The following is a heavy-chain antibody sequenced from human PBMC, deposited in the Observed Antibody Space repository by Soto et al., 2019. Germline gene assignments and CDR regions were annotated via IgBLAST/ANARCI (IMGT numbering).Heavy chain of an antibody. CDR1: GYTFTSYG. J-gene: IGHJ3*02. Sequence: ASVKVSCKASGYTFTSYGISWVRQAPGQGLEWMGWISAYNGNTNYAQKLQGRVTMTTDTSTSTAYMELRSLRSDDTAVYYCARDPGKKNIPLLLRVVHDAFDIWGQGTMVTVSS. D-gene: IGHD3-10*01. CDR3: ARDPGKKNIPLLLRVVHDAFDI. CDR2: ISAYNGNT. V-gene: IGHV1-18*01.